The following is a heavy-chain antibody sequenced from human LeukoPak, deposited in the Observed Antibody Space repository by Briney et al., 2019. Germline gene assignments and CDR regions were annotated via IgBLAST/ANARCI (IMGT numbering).Heavy chain of an antibody. CDR2: IKQDGSEK. CDR3: ARAGLWLCPDY. J-gene: IGHJ4*02. Sequence: GGSLRLSCAASGFTFNNYWMTWVRQAPGKGLEWVANIKQDGSEKYYVDSVKGRFAISRDNAQNSLYLEMYSLRVEDTAVYYCARAGLWLCPDYWGQGTLVTVSS. CDR1: GFTFNNYW. D-gene: IGHD2-2*01. V-gene: IGHV3-7*05.